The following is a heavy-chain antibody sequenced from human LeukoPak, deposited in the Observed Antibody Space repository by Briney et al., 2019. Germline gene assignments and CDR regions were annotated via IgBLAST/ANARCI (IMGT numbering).Heavy chain of an antibody. J-gene: IGHJ6*03. CDR3: ARRGRYSSSWYVGQPVRYYYMDV. V-gene: IGHV1-8*03. D-gene: IGHD6-13*01. Sequence: ASVKVSCKASGYTFTSYDINWVRQATGQGLEWMGWMNPNSGNTGYAQKFQGRVTITRNTSISTTYMELSSLRSEDTAVYYCARRGRYSSSWYVGQPVRYYYMDVWGKGTTVTISS. CDR2: MNPNSGNT. CDR1: GYTFTSYD.